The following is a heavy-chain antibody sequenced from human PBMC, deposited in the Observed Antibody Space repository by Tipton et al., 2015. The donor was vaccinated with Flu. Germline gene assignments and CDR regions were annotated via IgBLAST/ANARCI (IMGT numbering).Heavy chain of an antibody. CDR2: INWNGGSM. CDR1: GFTFDEYA. Sequence: VQLVQSRGGLVQPGRSLRLSCAASGFTFDEYAMHWVRQGPGKGLEWVSSINWNGGSMGYADSVKGRFSISRDNAKNSLYLQMNSLRPEDTALYFCAKDNKKDSSMDYYYHYGMEVRGQGTTVTVSS. CDR3: AKDNKKDSSMDYYYHYGMEV. V-gene: IGHV3-9*01. D-gene: IGHD5-18*01. J-gene: IGHJ6*02.